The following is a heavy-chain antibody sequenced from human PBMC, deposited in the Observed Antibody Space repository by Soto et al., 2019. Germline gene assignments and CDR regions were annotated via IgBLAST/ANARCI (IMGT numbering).Heavy chain of an antibody. D-gene: IGHD3-22*01. CDR1: GCACGRGA. Sequence: SVLRSCPASGCACGRGARRWVSRAPGKGLEWVSAISGSGGSTYYADSVKGRFTISRDTSKNSLYLQMNSLRADATAIYYCVRSRATDSRPDHWGQGTLLTVPS. CDR3: VRSRATDSRPDH. V-gene: IGHV3-23*01. CDR2: ISGSGGST. J-gene: IGHJ5*02.